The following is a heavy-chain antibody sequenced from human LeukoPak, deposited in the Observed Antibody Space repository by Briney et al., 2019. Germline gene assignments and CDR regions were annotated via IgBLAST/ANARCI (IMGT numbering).Heavy chain of an antibody. CDR3: ARIVGATY. D-gene: IGHD1-26*01. CDR2: ISSSSSYI. V-gene: IGHV3-21*01. Sequence: PGVCLRLSCAASGFTFSSCSMNWVRQAPGKGLEWVSSISSSSSYIYYADSVKGRFTISRDNAKNSLYPQMNSLRAEDTAVYYCARIVGATYWGQGTLVTVSS. J-gene: IGHJ4*02. CDR1: GFTFSSCS.